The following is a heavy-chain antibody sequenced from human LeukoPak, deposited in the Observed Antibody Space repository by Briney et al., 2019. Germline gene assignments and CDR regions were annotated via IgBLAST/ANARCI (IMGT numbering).Heavy chain of an antibody. J-gene: IGHJ4*02. V-gene: IGHV3-23*01. CDR3: AKSCCSTSTCYDGFDC. CDR1: GGSFSDYC. CDR2: ISLSGGTT. D-gene: IGHD2-2*01. Sequence: PSETLSLTFTVYGGSFSDYCWSWVXQAPGXGLEWVSGISLSGGTTYYPDSVKYRFTISRNNSKTTRYLKINSLRPQEPAVDYCAKSCCSTSTCYDGFDCWGQGTLVTVSS.